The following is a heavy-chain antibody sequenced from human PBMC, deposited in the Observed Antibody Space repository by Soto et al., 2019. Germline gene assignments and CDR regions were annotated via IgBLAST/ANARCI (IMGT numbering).Heavy chain of an antibody. CDR2: INHTGGT. CDR3: SIRITVFGLLIPPFDS. D-gene: IGHD3-3*01. V-gene: IGHV4-34*01. J-gene: IGHJ5*01. Sequence: SETLSLTCAVYGGSVNGYYWNWIRQPPGKGLEWIGEINHTGGTHYNPSLKSRDTMSVDTSKNQFSMSLSSVTAADTAIYYCSIRITVFGLLIPPFDSWGQGTQVTVSS. CDR1: GGSVNGYY.